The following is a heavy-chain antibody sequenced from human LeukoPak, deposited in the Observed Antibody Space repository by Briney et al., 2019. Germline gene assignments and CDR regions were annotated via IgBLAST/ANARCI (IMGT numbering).Heavy chain of an antibody. CDR1: GFTFSSYA. J-gene: IGHJ4*02. V-gene: IGHV3-30-3*01. Sequence: LPGGSLRLSCAASGFTFSSYAMHWVRQAPCKGLEWVAVISYDGSNKYYADSVKGRFTISRDNSKNTLYLQMNSLRAEDTAVYYCARSGFGVAPDYWGQGTLVTVSS. CDR3: ARSGFGVAPDY. CDR2: ISYDGSNK. D-gene: IGHD3-10*01.